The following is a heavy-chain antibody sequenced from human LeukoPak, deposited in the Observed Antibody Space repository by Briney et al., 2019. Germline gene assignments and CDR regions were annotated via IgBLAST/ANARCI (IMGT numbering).Heavy chain of an antibody. CDR3: ARGAHGGRGYRDRKYYFDY. J-gene: IGHJ4*02. CDR2: ISTSSSTI. Sequence: GGSLRLSCAASGFTFSSYSMNWVRQAPGKGLEWVSYISTSSSTIYYADSVKGRFTISRDNAKNSLYLQMNSLRAEDTAVYYCARGAHGGRGYRDRKYYFDYWGQGTLVTVSS. D-gene: IGHD3-22*01. CDR1: GFTFSSYS. V-gene: IGHV3-48*01.